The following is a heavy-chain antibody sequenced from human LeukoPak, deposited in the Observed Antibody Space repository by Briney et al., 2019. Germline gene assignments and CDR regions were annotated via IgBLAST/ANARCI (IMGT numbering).Heavy chain of an antibody. D-gene: IGHD1-1*01. CDR2: INPNSGGT. Sequence: ASVKVSCKASGYTFTGYYMHWVRQAPGQGLEWMGWINPNSGGTNYAQKFQGRVTMTRDKSISTAYMELSRLRSDDTAVYYCARNWMRVNDRYYYYGMDVWGQGTTVTVSS. CDR3: ARNWMRVNDRYYYYGMDV. V-gene: IGHV1-2*02. CDR1: GYTFTGYY. J-gene: IGHJ6*02.